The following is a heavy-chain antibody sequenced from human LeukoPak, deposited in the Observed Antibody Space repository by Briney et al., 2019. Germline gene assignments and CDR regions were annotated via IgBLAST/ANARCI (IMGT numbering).Heavy chain of an antibody. D-gene: IGHD6-13*01. Sequence: ASVKVSCKASGYTFTRYYMHWVRQAPGQGLEWMGWIKPNSGGTNYAQKFQGWVAMTRDTSISTAYMELSRLRSDDTAVYYCARAGYSSSCDYGMDVWGQGTTVTVSS. V-gene: IGHV1-2*04. CDR1: GYTFTRYY. CDR3: ARAGYSSSCDYGMDV. CDR2: IKPNSGGT. J-gene: IGHJ6*02.